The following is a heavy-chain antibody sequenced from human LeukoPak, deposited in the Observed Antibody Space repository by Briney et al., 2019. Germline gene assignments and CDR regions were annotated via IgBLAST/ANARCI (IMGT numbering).Heavy chain of an antibody. CDR3: ARAIVVVPAAMAGLYNWFDP. J-gene: IGHJ5*02. CDR1: GYTFTRYA. D-gene: IGHD2-2*01. CDR2: INAGNGNT. Sequence: GASVKVSCKASGYTFTRYAMHWERQAPGQRLEWMGWINAGNGNTKYSQEFQGRVTITRDTSASTAYMELSSLRSEDTAVYYCARAIVVVPAAMAGLYNWFDPWGQGTLVTVSS. V-gene: IGHV1-3*01.